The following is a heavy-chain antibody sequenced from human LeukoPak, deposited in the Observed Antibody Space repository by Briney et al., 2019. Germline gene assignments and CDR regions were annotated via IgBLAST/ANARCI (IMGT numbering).Heavy chain of an antibody. Sequence: ASVKVSCKAPGYTFTSYGISWVRQAPGQGLEWMGWISAYNGNTNYAQKLQGRVTMTTDTSTSTAYMELRSLRSDDTAVYYCARGAVAGTASKGGAFDIWGQGTTVTVSS. V-gene: IGHV1-18*01. CDR2: ISAYNGNT. CDR1: GYTFTSYG. CDR3: ARGAVAGTASKGGAFDI. J-gene: IGHJ3*02. D-gene: IGHD6-19*01.